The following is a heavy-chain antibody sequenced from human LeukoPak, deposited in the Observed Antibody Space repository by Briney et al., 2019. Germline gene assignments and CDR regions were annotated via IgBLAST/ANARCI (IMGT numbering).Heavy chain of an antibody. CDR3: ARDRVGSGWPRPFYFGH. Sequence: ASVKVSCKPSGYTFTGYYLHWVRQAPGQALEWMGWINPNIGATMYAQKFQGRVTMTRDTSISTAYMELTSLRSDDTAVYYCARDRVGSGWPRPFYFGHWGHGALVTVSS. V-gene: IGHV1-2*02. CDR1: GYTFTGYY. J-gene: IGHJ4*01. D-gene: IGHD6-19*01. CDR2: INPNIGAT.